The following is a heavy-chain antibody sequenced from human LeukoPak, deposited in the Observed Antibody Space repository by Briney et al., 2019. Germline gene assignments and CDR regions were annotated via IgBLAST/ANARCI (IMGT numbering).Heavy chain of an antibody. Sequence: SVKVSCKASGGTFSSYAISWVRQAPGQGLEWMGRIIPIFGTANYAQKFQGRVTITTDESTSAAYMELSSLRSEDTAVYYCARDPGTRVVTPGVIWSDPWGQGTLVTVSS. CDR2: IIPIFGTA. D-gene: IGHD4-23*01. CDR3: ARDPGTRVVTPGVIWSDP. CDR1: GGTFSSYA. V-gene: IGHV1-69*05. J-gene: IGHJ5*02.